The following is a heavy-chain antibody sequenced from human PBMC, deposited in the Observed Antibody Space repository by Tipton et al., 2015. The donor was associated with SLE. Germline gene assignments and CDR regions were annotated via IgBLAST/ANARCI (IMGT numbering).Heavy chain of an antibody. D-gene: IGHD1-26*01. CDR2: ISDYNGNT. V-gene: IGHV1-18*01. J-gene: IGHJ3*02. CDR3: ARDSGRGAVGATDAFDI. CDR1: GYTFTSYG. Sequence: QVQLVQSGAEVKKPGASVKVSCKASGYTFTSYGISWVRQAPGQGLEWMGWISDYNGNTNYAQKLQGRVTMTTDTSKSTAYMELRSLRSDDTSVYYCARDSGRGAVGATDAFDIWGQVTMVTVSS.